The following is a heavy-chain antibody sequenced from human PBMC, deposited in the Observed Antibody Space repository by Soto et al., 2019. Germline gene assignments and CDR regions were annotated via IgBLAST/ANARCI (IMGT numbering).Heavy chain of an antibody. CDR2: INAGNGNT. CDR1: GYTFTSYA. Sequence: QVQLVQSGAEVKKPGASVKVSCKASGYTFTSYAMHWVRQAPGQRLEWMGWINAGNGNTKYSQKFQGRVTITRDTSASTAYMELSSLRSEDTAVYYCARDLYQTYCSSTSCLHYYHYMDVWGKGTTVTVSS. CDR3: ARDLYQTYCSSTSCLHYYHYMDV. D-gene: IGHD2-2*01. J-gene: IGHJ6*03. V-gene: IGHV1-3*01.